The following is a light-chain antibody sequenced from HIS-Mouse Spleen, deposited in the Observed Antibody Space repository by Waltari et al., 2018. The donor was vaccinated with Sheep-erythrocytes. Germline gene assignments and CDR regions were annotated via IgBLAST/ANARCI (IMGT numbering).Light chain of an antibody. Sequence: HSALTPPRSVSGSPGQSVTISCTGTSSDVGCYNYVSWYQQHPGKAPKLMIYDVSKRPSGVPDRFSGSKSGNTASLTISGLQAEDEADYYCCSYAGSYNHVFATGTKVTVL. CDR2: DVS. CDR1: SSDVGCYNY. J-gene: IGLJ1*01. V-gene: IGLV2-11*01. CDR3: CSYAGSYNHV.